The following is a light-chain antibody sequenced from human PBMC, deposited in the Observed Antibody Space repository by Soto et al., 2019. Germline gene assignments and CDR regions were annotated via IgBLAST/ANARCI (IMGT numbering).Light chain of an antibody. V-gene: IGKV1-5*03. CDR1: QSISSW. CDR3: QPYNSYPLT. Sequence: DIQMTQSPSTLSASVGDRVTITCRASQSISSWLAWYQQKPGKAPKLLIYKASSLESGVPSRLSGSGSGTEFTLTISSLQLDDCATYYCQPYNSYPLTFGGGTKGEIK. J-gene: IGKJ4*01. CDR2: KAS.